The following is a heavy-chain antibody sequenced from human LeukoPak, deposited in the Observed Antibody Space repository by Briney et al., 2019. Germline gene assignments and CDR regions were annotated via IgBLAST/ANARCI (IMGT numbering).Heavy chain of an antibody. CDR1: GFTFSDYT. V-gene: IGHV3-30*04. J-gene: IGHJ4*02. CDR3: AKDPFQTYRQTGSARPDY. CDR2: ISFDGTIK. Sequence: GGSLRLSCAASGFTFSDYTMHWVRQAPGKGLEWVAVISFDGTIKYYADSVKGRFTSSRDNSKNTLYLQMNSLRAEDTGVYYCAKDPFQTYRQTGSARPDYWGQGTLVTVSS. D-gene: IGHD3-10*01.